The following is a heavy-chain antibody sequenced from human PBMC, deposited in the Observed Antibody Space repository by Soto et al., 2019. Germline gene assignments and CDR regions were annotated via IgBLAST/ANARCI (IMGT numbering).Heavy chain of an antibody. V-gene: IGHV1-69*13. CDR1: GGAFSSYA. CDR2: IIPIFGTA. Sequence: SVKVSCKASGGAFSSYAISWVRQAPGQGLEWMGGIIPIFGTANYAQKFQGRVTITADESTSTAYMELSSLRFEDTAVYYSARAGSNYVGTEYYYYGMDVWGQGTTVTVSS. D-gene: IGHD4-4*01. CDR3: ARAGSNYVGTEYYYYGMDV. J-gene: IGHJ6*02.